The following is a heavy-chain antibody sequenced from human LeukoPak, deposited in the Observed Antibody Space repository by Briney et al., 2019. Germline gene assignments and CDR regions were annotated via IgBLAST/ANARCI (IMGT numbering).Heavy chain of an antibody. D-gene: IGHD4-17*01. CDR2: IYPGDSDT. V-gene: IGHV5-51*01. CDR1: GYSFTSYW. CDR3: ATDYGDYRGAVDI. Sequence: GESLKISCKASGYSFTSYWISWVRQMPGKGLEWMGIIYPGDSDTRYSPSFQGQVTISADKSISTAYLQWSSLKASDTAMYYCATDYGDYRGAVDIWGQGTMVTVSS. J-gene: IGHJ3*02.